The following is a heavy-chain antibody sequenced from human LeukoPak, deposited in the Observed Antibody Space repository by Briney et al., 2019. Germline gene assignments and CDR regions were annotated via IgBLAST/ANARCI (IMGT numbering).Heavy chain of an antibody. J-gene: IGHJ4*02. D-gene: IGHD6-6*01. CDR1: GLTFSTYA. Sequence: GGSLRLSCTASGLTFSTYALSWVRQTPGKGLEWLSVISATGSTTYYADSVRGRFTISRDNSKNTLYLQMNSLRAEDTAVYYCAKIRTPIAARPDGVFDYWGQGTLVTVSS. CDR3: AKIRTPIAARPDGVFDY. V-gene: IGHV3-23*01. CDR2: ISATGSTT.